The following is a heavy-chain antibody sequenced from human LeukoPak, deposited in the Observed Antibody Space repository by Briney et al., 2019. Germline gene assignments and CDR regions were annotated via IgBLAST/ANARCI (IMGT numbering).Heavy chain of an antibody. CDR3: AKTHGPYCSRGTCLDHYYYMDV. Sequence: GGSLRLSCAASGFTFDNYGMHWVRQAPGKGLEWVAFVRYDETNKYYADSVKGRFTISRDNSKNTLYLQMNSLRVEDTAIYYCAKTHGPYCSRGTCLDHYYYMDVWGKGTTVTVSS. V-gene: IGHV3-30*02. D-gene: IGHD2-15*01. CDR2: VRYDETNK. J-gene: IGHJ6*03. CDR1: GFTFDNYG.